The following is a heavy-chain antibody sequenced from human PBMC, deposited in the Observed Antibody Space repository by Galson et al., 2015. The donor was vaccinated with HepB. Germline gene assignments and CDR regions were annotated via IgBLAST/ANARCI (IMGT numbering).Heavy chain of an antibody. V-gene: IGHV4-61*01. CDR2: IYYSGST. CDR1: GGSVSSGSYY. D-gene: IGHD2-15*01. Sequence: LSLTCTVSGGSVSSGSYYWSWIRQPPGKGLEWIGYIYYSGSTNYNPSLKSRVTISVDTSKNQFSLKLSSVTAADTAVYYCARYKEDCSGGSCYENWFDPWGQGTLVTVSS. CDR3: ARYKEDCSGGSCYENWFDP. J-gene: IGHJ5*02.